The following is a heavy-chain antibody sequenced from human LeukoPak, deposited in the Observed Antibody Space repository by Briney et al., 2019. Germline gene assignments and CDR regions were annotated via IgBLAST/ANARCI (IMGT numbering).Heavy chain of an antibody. CDR1: GFTFSSYA. Sequence: GSLRLSCAASGFTFSSYAMSWVRQAPGKGLEWVSAISGSGGSTYYADSVKGRFAISRDNSKNTLYLQMNSLRAEDTAVYYCAKDHLYSSSSYFDYWGQGTLVTVSS. J-gene: IGHJ4*02. CDR2: ISGSGGST. CDR3: AKDHLYSSSSYFDY. D-gene: IGHD6-6*01. V-gene: IGHV3-23*01.